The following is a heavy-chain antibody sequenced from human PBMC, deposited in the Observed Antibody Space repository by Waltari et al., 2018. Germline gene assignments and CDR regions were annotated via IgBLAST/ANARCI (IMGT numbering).Heavy chain of an antibody. CDR3: ARLGTVTHSPDY. CDR1: GGSISSSRYH. CDR2: IYHSGST. J-gene: IGHJ4*02. Sequence: QLQLQESGPGLVNPSETLSLPCTVSGGSISSSRYHWGWFRQPPGKGLEWVGSIYHSGSTYYNPSLKIRVTISVDTSKNQFSLKLSSVTAADTAVYYCARLGTVTHSPDYWGQGTLVTVSS. D-gene: IGHD4-17*01. V-gene: IGHV4-39*01.